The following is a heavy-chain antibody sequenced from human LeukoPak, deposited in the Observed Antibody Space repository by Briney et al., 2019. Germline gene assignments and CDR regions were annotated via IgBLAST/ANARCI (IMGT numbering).Heavy chain of an antibody. CDR2: ISGSGGST. CDR3: AKSSSRYYYYGMDV. Sequence: GGSLRLSCAASGFTFSSYAMSWVRQAPGKGLEWVSAISGSGGSTYYADSVKGRFTISRDNSKNTLYLQMNSLRAEDTAVYYCAKSSSRYYYYGMDVWGQGTTVTVSS. CDR1: GFTFSSYA. D-gene: IGHD6-6*01. V-gene: IGHV3-23*01. J-gene: IGHJ6*02.